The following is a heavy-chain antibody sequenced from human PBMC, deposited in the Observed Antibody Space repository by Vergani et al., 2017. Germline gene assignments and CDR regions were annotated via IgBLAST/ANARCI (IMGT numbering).Heavy chain of an antibody. CDR3: ARDPFIVVVPAAIRPISVGYYYYGMDV. CDR1: GFTFSSYG. CDR2: IWYDGSNK. J-gene: IGHJ6*02. V-gene: IGHV3-33*08. Sequence: QVQLVESGGGLVKPGGSLRLSCAASGFTFSSYGMHWVRQAPGKGLEWVAVIWYDGSNKYYADSVKGRFTISRDNSKNTLYLQMNSLRAEDTAVYYCARDPFIVVVPAAIRPISVGYYYYGMDVWGQGTTVTVSS. D-gene: IGHD2-2*02.